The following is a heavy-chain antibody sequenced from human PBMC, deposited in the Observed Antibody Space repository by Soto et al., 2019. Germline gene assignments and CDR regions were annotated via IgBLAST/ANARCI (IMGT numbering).Heavy chain of an antibody. CDR1: GFTFSSYA. J-gene: IGHJ4*02. CDR3: AKLGGVRGGSSDY. Sequence: EVQLLESGGGLVQPGGSLRLSCAASGFTFSSYAMSWVRQAPGKGLEWVSAISGSGGSTYYADSVKGRFTISRDNSKNPLYLQMNSLRAEDTAVYYCAKLGGVRGGSSDYWGQGTLVTVSS. V-gene: IGHV3-23*01. CDR2: ISGSGGST. D-gene: IGHD2-21*01.